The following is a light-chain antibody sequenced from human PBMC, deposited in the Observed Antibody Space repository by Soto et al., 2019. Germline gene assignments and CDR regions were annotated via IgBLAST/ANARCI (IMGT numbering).Light chain of an antibody. Sequence: DIQMTQSPSALSASVGDRVTITCRASQSIGGWLAWYQQKAGNAPKVLIYATSTLQSGVPSRFSGSGSGTQFTLTISSLQHDDSATYYCQQYSSWWTFGQGTKVEIK. J-gene: IGKJ1*01. CDR1: QSIGGW. CDR2: ATS. V-gene: IGKV1-5*03. CDR3: QQYSSWWT.